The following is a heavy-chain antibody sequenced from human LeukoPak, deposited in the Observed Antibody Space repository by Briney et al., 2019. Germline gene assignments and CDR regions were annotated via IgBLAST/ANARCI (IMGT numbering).Heavy chain of an antibody. CDR3: AREIGSGEYYFDY. V-gene: IGHV4-31*03. D-gene: IGHD2-15*01. Sequence: SETLSLTCTVSGGSISSGGYYWSWIRQHPGKGLEWIGYIYYSGSTYYNPSLKSRVTISVDTSKNQFSLKLSSVTAADTAVYYCAREIGSGEYYFDYWGQGTLVTVSS. CDR2: IYYSGST. J-gene: IGHJ4*02. CDR1: GGSISSGGYY.